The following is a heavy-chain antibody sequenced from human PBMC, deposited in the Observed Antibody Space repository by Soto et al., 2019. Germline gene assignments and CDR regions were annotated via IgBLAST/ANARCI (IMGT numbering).Heavy chain of an antibody. CDR3: AKVIPAGMCDAFAL. CDR1: GYTFTNHA. V-gene: IGHV7-4-1*01. J-gene: IGHJ3*01. D-gene: IGHD2-2*01. CDR2: INTNTGNP. Sequence: QVQLVQSGSELKKPGASVKVSCKASGYTFTNHALNWVRQAPGQGLEWMGWINTNTGNPTYVQGFTGRFVFSLDTSVSKTYLQIYNLKPEDTALYFCAKVIPAGMCDAFALWGQGTMVTVSS.